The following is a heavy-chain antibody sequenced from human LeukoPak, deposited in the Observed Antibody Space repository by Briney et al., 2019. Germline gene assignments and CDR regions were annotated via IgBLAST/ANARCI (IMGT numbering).Heavy chain of an antibody. V-gene: IGHV3-21*01. Sequence: PGGSLRLSCAASGFTFSSYSMNWVRQAPGKGPEWVSSISSSSSYIYYADSVKGRFTISRDNAKNSLYLQMNSLRAEDTAVYYCARDDSIGGYSYGFDYWGQGTLVTASS. D-gene: IGHD5-18*01. CDR2: ISSSSSYI. CDR3: ARDDSIGGYSYGFDY. J-gene: IGHJ4*02. CDR1: GFTFSSYS.